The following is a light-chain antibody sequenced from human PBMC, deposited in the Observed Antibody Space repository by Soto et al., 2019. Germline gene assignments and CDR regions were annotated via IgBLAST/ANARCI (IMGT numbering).Light chain of an antibody. CDR3: QQYDIYLFT. J-gene: IGKJ2*01. CDR2: KAS. Sequence: DIQMTQSPSTLSASVGDRVTITCRASQRIDSSLAWYQQKPGTAPKPLIYKASNLERGVPSRFSGSGSGTEFTLTISSLQPDDVATYYCQQYDIYLFTFGQGTKLEIK. CDR1: QRIDSS. V-gene: IGKV1-5*03.